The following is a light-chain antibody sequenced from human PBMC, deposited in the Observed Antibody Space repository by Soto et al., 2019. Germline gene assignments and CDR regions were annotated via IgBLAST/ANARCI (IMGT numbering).Light chain of an antibody. Sequence: DIQMTQSPSTLSASVGDRVTITCRASQSISRWVAWYQQKPGKAPKLLIYDASTLKSGVPSRFSGSGSGTEFTLTISSLQPDDFATYYCQQYNSYWTFGQGTKVDIK. CDR1: QSISRW. CDR2: DAS. J-gene: IGKJ1*01. CDR3: QQYNSYWT. V-gene: IGKV1-5*01.